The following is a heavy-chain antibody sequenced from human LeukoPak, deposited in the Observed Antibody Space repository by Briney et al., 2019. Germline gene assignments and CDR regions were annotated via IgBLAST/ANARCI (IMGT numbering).Heavy chain of an antibody. Sequence: GGSLRLSCAASGFTFSSYWVSWVRQAPGKGLEWVSVISGSGSSTSQVDSVKGRFTISRDNSKNTLYLQMNSLRAEDTAVYYCAKDRFGNKGYFDYWGQGTLVTVSS. CDR2: ISGSGSST. J-gene: IGHJ4*02. D-gene: IGHD3-10*01. V-gene: IGHV3-23*01. CDR3: AKDRFGNKGYFDY. CDR1: GFTFSSYW.